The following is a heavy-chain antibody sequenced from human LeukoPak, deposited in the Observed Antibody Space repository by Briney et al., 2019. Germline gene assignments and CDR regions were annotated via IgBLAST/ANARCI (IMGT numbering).Heavy chain of an antibody. Sequence: ASVKLSCKTSGYTFTGYYIHWVRQPPGQGLEWMGWINTSNGGTIYAHKFQGRVTMTRHTSISTAYMELSRLRSDDTAVYYCARSPDYSRFDYWGRGTLVTVSS. D-gene: IGHD4-11*01. V-gene: IGHV1-2*02. CDR2: INTSNGGT. J-gene: IGHJ4*02. CDR3: ARSPDYSRFDY. CDR1: GYTFTGYY.